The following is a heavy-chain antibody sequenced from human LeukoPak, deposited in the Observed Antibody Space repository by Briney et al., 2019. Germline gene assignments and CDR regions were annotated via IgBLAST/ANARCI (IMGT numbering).Heavy chain of an antibody. CDR2: IYYSGST. CDR3: ARHEGYQYYFDY. Sequence: SQTLSLTCTVSGGSISSGDYYWGWIRQPPGKGLEWIGYIYYSGSTYYNPSLKSRVTISVDTSKNQFSLKLSSVTAADTAVYYCARHEGYQYYFDYWGQGTLVTVSS. CDR1: GGSISSGDYY. V-gene: IGHV4-30-4*01. J-gene: IGHJ4*02. D-gene: IGHD6-13*01.